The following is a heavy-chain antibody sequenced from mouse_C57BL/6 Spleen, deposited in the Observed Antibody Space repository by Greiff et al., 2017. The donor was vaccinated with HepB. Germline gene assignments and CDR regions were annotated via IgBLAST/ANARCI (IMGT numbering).Heavy chain of an antibody. CDR1: GYSITSGYY. J-gene: IGHJ4*01. CDR3: ARGLLRYPLYAMDY. V-gene: IGHV3-6*01. CDR2: ISYDGSN. Sequence: EVKLQESGPGLVKPSQSLSLTCSVTGYSITSGYYWNWIRQFPGNKLEWMGYISYDGSNNYNPSLKNRISITRDTSKNQFFLKLNSVTTEDTATYYCARGLLRYPLYAMDYWGQGTSVTVSS. D-gene: IGHD1-1*01.